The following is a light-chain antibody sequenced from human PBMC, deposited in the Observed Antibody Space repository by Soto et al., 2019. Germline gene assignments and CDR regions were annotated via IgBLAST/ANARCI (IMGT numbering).Light chain of an antibody. CDR1: QSISSW. CDR2: RAS. V-gene: IGKV1-5*03. Sequence: DIQMTQSPSTLSASIGDRVTITCRASQSISSWLAWYQQKPGMAPKLLIYRASTLENGVPSRFSGRGSGTEFTLTISSLQPDDFATYYCQQYDTYSPSYTFGQGTKLEIK. CDR3: QQYDTYSPSYT. J-gene: IGKJ2*01.